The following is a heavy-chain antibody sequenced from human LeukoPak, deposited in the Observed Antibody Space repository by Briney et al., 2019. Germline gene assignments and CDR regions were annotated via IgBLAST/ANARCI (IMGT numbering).Heavy chain of an antibody. J-gene: IGHJ5*02. CDR1: GLIFSSYG. D-gene: IGHD6-19*01. CDR3: AKHEGAVAGTFWFDP. CDR2: IHYDGSNK. V-gene: IGHV3-30*02. Sequence: PGGSLRLSCAASGLIFSSYGMHWVRQVPSRGLEGGTFIHYDGSNKYYADSVKGRFTISRDNSKNTMYLQMNSLRAEDTAVYYCAKHEGAVAGTFWFDPWGQGTLVTVSS.